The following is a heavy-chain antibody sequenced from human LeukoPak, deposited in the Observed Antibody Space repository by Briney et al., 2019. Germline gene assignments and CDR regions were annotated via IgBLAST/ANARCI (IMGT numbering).Heavy chain of an antibody. D-gene: IGHD3-22*01. CDR1: GFTFSGYY. V-gene: IGHV4-34*01. J-gene: IGHJ3*02. Sequence: PGGSLRLSCAASGFTFSGYYWSWIRQPPGKGLEWIGEINHSGSTNYNPSLKSRVTISVDTSKNQFSLKLSSVTAADTAVYYCARPQGLLRRYAFDIWGQGTMVTVSS. CDR2: INHSGST. CDR3: ARPQGLLRRYAFDI.